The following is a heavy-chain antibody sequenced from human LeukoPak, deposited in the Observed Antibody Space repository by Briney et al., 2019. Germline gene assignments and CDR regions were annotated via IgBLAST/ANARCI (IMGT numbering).Heavy chain of an antibody. CDR1: GFTFSSYA. D-gene: IGHD3-10*01. V-gene: IGHV3-23*01. Sequence: GGSLRLSCAASGFTFSSYAMSWVRHAPGKGLEWVSAISGSGGSTYYADSVKGRFTISRDNSKNTLYLQMNSLRAEDTAVYYCAKVGSILWCGELSLYDAFDIWGQGTMVTVSS. CDR2: ISGSGGST. J-gene: IGHJ3*02. CDR3: AKVGSILWCGELSLYDAFDI.